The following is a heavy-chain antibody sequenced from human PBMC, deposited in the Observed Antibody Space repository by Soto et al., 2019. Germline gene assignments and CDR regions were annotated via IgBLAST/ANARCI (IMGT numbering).Heavy chain of an antibody. CDR2: IKSKTDGGTT. J-gene: IGHJ4*02. CDR1: EFTFTYAW. CDR3: TSLYYGH. V-gene: IGHV3-15*01. Sequence: GGSLRLSCAASEFTFTYAWMSWARQAPGKGLEWVGRIKSKTDGGTTDYAAPVKGRFTISRDESQNTLYLQMNSLKTEDTAVYYCTSLYYGHWGQGTLVTVSS. D-gene: IGHD3-16*02.